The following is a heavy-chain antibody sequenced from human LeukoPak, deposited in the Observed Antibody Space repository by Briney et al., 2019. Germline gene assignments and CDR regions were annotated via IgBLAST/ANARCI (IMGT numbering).Heavy chain of an antibody. CDR1: GFTFSDYY. Sequence: GGSLRLSCAASGFTFSDYYMSWIRQAPGKGLEWVSYIGSSDKTIYYADSVKGRFTISRDNAGNSLYLQMNSLRAEDTAVYYCARRKRDCSGGSCYSRFDYWGQGTLVTVSS. J-gene: IGHJ4*02. D-gene: IGHD2-15*01. CDR2: IGSSDKTI. V-gene: IGHV3-11*01. CDR3: ARRKRDCSGGSCYSRFDY.